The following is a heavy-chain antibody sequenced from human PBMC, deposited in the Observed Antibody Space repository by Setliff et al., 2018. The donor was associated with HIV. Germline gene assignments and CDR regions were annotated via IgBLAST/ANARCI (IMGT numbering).Heavy chain of an antibody. V-gene: IGHV1-18*01. D-gene: IGHD3-3*01. CDR3: ARDYNFWSGYYTNDAFDI. J-gene: IGHJ3*02. Sequence: GASVKVSCKASNYTFASCGISWVRQAPGKGLEWMGWISPYNGNTNYAQNFQGRVTMTTDTSTSTAYMELRSLSSEDTAVYSCARDYNFWSGYYTNDAFDIWGQGTMVTV. CDR2: ISPYNGNT. CDR1: NYTFASCG.